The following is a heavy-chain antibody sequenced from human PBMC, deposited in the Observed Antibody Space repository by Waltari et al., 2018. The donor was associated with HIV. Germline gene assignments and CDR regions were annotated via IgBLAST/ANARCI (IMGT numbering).Heavy chain of an antibody. CDR3: ARDLTVTTTAFFDY. J-gene: IGHJ4*02. D-gene: IGHD4-17*01. CDR1: GFTFSSYS. V-gene: IGHV3-21*02. Sequence: EVQLVESGGGLVKPGGSLRLSCAASGFTFSSYSMNWVRQAPGKGLEWVSSISSGSTYGYYADSLRGRFTTSRDDAQNSLYLQMNSLKAEDTAVYYCARDLTVTTTAFFDYWGQGTLVTVSS. CDR2: ISSGSTYG.